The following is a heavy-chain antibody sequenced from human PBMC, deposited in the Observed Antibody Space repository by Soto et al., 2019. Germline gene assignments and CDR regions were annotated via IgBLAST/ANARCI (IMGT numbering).Heavy chain of an antibody. CDR2: INAGNGNT. J-gene: IGHJ1*01. V-gene: IGHV1-3*01. D-gene: IGHD3-22*01. CDR3: ARVTDYFDTIGYSREYFQH. Sequence: GASVKVSCKASGYTFTSAAMHWLRQAAGQRPEWMGWINAGNGNTKYSQKFRGRVTITRDISASTVYMEMSSLRSEDTAVYFCARVTDYFDTIGYSREYFQHWGQGTPVTVPQ. CDR1: GYTFTSAA.